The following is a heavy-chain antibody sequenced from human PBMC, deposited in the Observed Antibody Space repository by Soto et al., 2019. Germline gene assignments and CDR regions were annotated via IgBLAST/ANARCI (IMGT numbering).Heavy chain of an antibody. Sequence: PGGPLRLYRAVSGLTLCRYATSWVRQAPGKGLEWVTAISGSGVGTFYADSVRGRFTISRDNSKNTLYLQMNSLRAEDTAMYYCATPHYYDTTGYYSRFDYWGQGTLVTVSS. CDR1: GLTLCRYA. V-gene: IGHV3-23*01. D-gene: IGHD3-22*01. J-gene: IGHJ4*02. CDR3: ATPHYYDTTGYYSRFDY. CDR2: ISGSGVGT.